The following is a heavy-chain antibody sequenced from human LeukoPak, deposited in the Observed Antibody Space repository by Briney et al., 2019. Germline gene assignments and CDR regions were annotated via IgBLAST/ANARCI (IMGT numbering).Heavy chain of an antibody. V-gene: IGHV4-4*09. CDR2: IYTSGST. J-gene: IGHJ5*02. CDR3: ARLRDNWFDP. CDR1: GGSISSYY. D-gene: IGHD3-10*01. Sequence: SETLSLTCIVSGGSISSYYWSWIRQPPGKGLEWIGYIYTSGSTNYNPSLKSRVTISVDTSKNQFSLKLSSVTAADTAVYYCARLRDNWFDPWGQGTLVTVSS.